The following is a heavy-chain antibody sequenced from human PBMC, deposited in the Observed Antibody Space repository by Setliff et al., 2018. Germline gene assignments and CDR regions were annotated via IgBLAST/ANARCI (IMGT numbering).Heavy chain of an antibody. D-gene: IGHD2-15*01. CDR3: ARDVAPPNDIRFDP. CDR1: GLSFRDHF. J-gene: IGHJ5*02. V-gene: IGHV3-74*01. Sequence: PGGSLRLSCAASGLSFRDHFMDWVRQAPGKGLEWLGRTRNYADSVKGRFTISRDNAKNTLYLQMNSLRAEDTAVYYCARDVAPPNDIRFDPWGQGTLVTVSS. CDR2: GRTR.